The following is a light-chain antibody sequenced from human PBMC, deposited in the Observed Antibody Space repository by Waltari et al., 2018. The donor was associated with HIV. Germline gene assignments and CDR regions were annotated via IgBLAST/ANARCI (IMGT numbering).Light chain of an antibody. CDR2: EFT. CDR3: SSYANKNGFYVV. V-gene: IGLV2-8*01. CDR1: NSDIGGYNY. Sequence: QSALTQPPSASGSPGQSVTISCTGTNSDIGGYNYVSWYQQHPAKAPKLVISEFTKRPSGVPGRFSGSKSGTTASLTVSGLQAEDEADYYCSSYANKNGFYVVFGGGTRLTVL. J-gene: IGLJ2*01.